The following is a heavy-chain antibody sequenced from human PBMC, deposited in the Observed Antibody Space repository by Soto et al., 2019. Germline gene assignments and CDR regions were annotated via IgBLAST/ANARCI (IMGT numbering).Heavy chain of an antibody. CDR1: GYIFTTYA. Sequence: QVQLVQSGAEVKKPGASVKVSCKASGYIFTTYALHWVRQAPGQRLEWMGWINAGKGNTKYSQKFQDRVTITRDTSASVAYMELSSLASEDTAVYYCARSEVIPEGCDYRGQGTLVTVSS. D-gene: IGHD3-16*02. CDR3: ARSEVIPEGCDY. CDR2: INAGKGNT. J-gene: IGHJ4*02. V-gene: IGHV1-3*01.